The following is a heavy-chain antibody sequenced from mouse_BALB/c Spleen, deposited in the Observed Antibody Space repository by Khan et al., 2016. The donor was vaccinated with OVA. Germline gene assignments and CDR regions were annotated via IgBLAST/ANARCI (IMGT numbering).Heavy chain of an antibody. V-gene: IGHV9-3*02. D-gene: IGHD2-2*01. CDR2: INTNTGEP. CDR1: GYTFTNYG. Sequence: QIQLVQSGPELKKPGETVKISCKASGYTFTNYGMNWVKQAPGKGLKWMGWINTNTGEPTYAEEFKGRFAFSLETSASTAYLQINNIKNEDTATYCCARPPWLPHPMDYWSQGTSVTVSS. J-gene: IGHJ4*01. CDR3: ARPPWLPHPMDY.